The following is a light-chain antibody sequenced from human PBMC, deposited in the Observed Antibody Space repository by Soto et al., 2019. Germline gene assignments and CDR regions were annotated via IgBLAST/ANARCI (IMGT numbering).Light chain of an antibody. CDR3: QQYNNWPYT. CDR1: QSVSSN. V-gene: IGKV3-15*01. CDR2: GAS. J-gene: IGKJ2*01. Sequence: EIVMTQSPATLSVSPGERATLSCRASQSVSSNLAWYQQKPDQAPRLLIYGASTRATGIPARFSGSGSGTDFTLTISSLQSEDFAVYYCQQYNNWPYTFGQGTKLEIK.